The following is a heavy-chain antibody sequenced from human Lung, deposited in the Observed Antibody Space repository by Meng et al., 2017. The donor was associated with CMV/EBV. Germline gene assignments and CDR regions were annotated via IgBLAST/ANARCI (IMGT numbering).Heavy chain of an antibody. J-gene: IGHJ4*02. V-gene: IGHV1-2*06. D-gene: IGHD7-27*01. CDR3: VRANLGSADY. Sequence: VQLVQSGAEVKKPGVSVKVSCKASGYTFTGYYMHWLRQAPGQGLEWVGRITPSSGGTTYAQKFQGRVTMTRDTSISTAYMELSSLRSDDAAIYYCVRANLGSADYWGQGTLVTVSS. CDR2: ITPSSGGT. CDR1: GYTFTGYY.